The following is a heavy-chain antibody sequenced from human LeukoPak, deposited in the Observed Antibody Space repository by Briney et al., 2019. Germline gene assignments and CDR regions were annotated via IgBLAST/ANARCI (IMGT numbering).Heavy chain of an antibody. CDR1: GVSISSSSYH. D-gene: IGHD4-17*01. CDR3: ARHPTTVTTGYYFDY. Sequence: PSETLSLTCTVSGVSISSSSYHWGWIRQPPGKGLEWIGSIYYSGSTYYNPSLKSRVTISVDTSKNQFSLKLSSVTAADTAVYYCARHPTTVTTGYYFDYWGQGTLVTVSS. CDR2: IYYSGST. V-gene: IGHV4-39*01. J-gene: IGHJ4*02.